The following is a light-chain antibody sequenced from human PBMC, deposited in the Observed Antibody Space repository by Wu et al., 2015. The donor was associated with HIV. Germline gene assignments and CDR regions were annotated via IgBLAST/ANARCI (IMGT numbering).Light chain of an antibody. J-gene: IGKJ2*01. Sequence: DIALTQSPGTLSLSPGERATLSCRAGQSVSSDSLAWYQQKPGQAPRLLIYGASNRATGTPDRFSGSGSGTDFTLTIGKLEPEDFVVYFCQQYGSSPPTFGQGAKLEIK. CDR3: QQYGSSPPT. CDR1: QSVSSDS. CDR2: GAS. V-gene: IGKV3-20*01.